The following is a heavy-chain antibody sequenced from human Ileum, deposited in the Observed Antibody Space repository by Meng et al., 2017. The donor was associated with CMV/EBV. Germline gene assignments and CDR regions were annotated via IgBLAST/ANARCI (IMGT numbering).Heavy chain of an antibody. J-gene: IGHJ1*01. CDR1: GGSFSGYY. V-gene: IGHV4-34*01. Sequence: SETLSLTCAVYGGSFSGYYWSWIRQPPGKGLEWIGEINHSGSTNYNPSLKSRVTISVDTSKNQFSLKLSSVTAADTAVYYCVRQQPTSQYFQYWGQGTPVT. CDR3: VRQQPTSQYFQY. D-gene: IGHD6-13*01. CDR2: INHSGST.